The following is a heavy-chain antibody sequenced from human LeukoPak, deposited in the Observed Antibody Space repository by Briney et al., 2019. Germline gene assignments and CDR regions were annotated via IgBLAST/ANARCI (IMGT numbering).Heavy chain of an antibody. V-gene: IGHV4-59*01. D-gene: IGHD3-9*01. CDR3: AREGEGYYDILTGSNWFDP. CDR2: IYYSGST. CDR1: GGSISSYY. J-gene: IGHJ5*02. Sequence: NPSETLSLTCTVSGGSISSYYWSWIRQPPGKGLEWIGYIYYSGSTNYNPSLKSRVTISVDTSKNQFSLKLSSVTAADTAVYYCAREGEGYYDILTGSNWFDPWGQGTLVTVSS.